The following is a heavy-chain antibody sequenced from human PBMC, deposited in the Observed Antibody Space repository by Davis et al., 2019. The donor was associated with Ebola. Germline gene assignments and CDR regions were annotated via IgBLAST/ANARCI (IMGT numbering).Heavy chain of an antibody. CDR2: IRYDGSNK. D-gene: IGHD4-23*01. CDR1: GFTFSSYG. Sequence: GGSLRLSCAASGFTFSSYGMHWVRQAPGKGLEWVAFIRYDGSNKYYADSVKGRFTISRDNFKNTLYLQMNSLIAEDTAVYYCAQQLGDYGGNALRYWGQGTLVTVSS. V-gene: IGHV3-30*02. J-gene: IGHJ4*02. CDR3: AQQLGDYGGNALRY.